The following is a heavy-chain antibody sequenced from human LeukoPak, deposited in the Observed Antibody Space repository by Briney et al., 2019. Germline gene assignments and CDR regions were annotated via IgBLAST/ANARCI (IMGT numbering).Heavy chain of an antibody. CDR1: GYTFTSYD. J-gene: IGHJ6*03. CDR2: MNPNSGNT. Sequence: ASVKVSCKASGYTFTSYDINWVRQATGQGLEWMGWMNPNSGNTGYAQKFQGRVTITRNTSISTAYMELSSLRSEDTAVYYCAGAQFNYDFWSGFTGSYYMDVWGKGTTVTVSS. D-gene: IGHD3-3*01. CDR3: AGAQFNYDFWSGFTGSYYMDV. V-gene: IGHV1-8*03.